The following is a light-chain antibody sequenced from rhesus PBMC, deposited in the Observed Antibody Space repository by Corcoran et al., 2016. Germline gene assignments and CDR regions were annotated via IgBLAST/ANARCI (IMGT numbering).Light chain of an antibody. CDR2: LVS. V-gene: IGKV2-82*03. CDR1: QSLLHSDGNTS. CDR3: MQALRSPYS. J-gene: IGKJ2*01. Sequence: DIVMIQTPLSLSVTLGEPASISCRSSQSLLHSDGNTSLYWFLQKHCQSPQLLMSLVSKRASGVPEKLRGSGSGTDCTLKISRVEAEDVGVFYGMQALRSPYSFGQGTKVEIK.